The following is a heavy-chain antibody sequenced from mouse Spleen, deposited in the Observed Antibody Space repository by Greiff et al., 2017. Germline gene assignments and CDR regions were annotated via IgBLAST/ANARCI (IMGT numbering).Heavy chain of an antibody. Sequence: EVKLMESGPGLVKPSQSLSLTCSVTGYSITSGYYWNWIRQFPGNKLEWMGYISYDGSNNYNPSLKNRISITRDTSKNQFFLKLNSVTTEDTATYYCARDGGYLDYWGQGTTLTVSS. V-gene: IGHV3-6*01. D-gene: IGHD1-1*02. CDR1: GYSITSGYY. CDR2: ISYDGSN. CDR3: ARDGGYLDY. J-gene: IGHJ2*01.